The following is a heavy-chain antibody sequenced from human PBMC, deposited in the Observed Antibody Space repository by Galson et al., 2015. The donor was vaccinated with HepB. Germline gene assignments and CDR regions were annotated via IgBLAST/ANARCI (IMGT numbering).Heavy chain of an antibody. D-gene: IGHD4-17*01. V-gene: IGHV3-64D*06. Sequence: SLRLSCAASGFTFSSYAMHWVRQAPGKGLEYVSAISSNGGSTYYADSVKGRFTISRDNSKNTLYLQMSSLRAEDTAVYYCVKDLTDKTTAPDYWGQGTLVTVSS. J-gene: IGHJ4*02. CDR1: GFTFSSYA. CDR2: ISSNGGST. CDR3: VKDLTDKTTAPDY.